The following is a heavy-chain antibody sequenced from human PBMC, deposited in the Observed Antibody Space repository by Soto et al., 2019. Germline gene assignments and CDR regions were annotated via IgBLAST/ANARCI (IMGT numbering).Heavy chain of an antibody. J-gene: IGHJ4*02. V-gene: IGHV3-66*01. CDR2: ISNXDRT. D-gene: IGHD3-16*01. Sequence: XXSLRLSCAVSSFTVTINYMSWVRQAPGEGLECGXTISNXDRTYYEDYVXXRFTIYRXXYKNKLYLKMNSLRAEDTAVYYCARGGNKKNDYWGQETLVTVSS. CDR1: SFTVTINY. CDR3: ARGGNKKNDY.